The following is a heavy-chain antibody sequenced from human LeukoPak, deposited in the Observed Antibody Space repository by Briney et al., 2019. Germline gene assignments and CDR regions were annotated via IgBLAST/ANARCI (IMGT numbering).Heavy chain of an antibody. CDR3: ARHAENGYDRFDH. CDR1: DGSISSSNW. V-gene: IGHV4-28*01. D-gene: IGHD5-12*01. Sequence: PSETLSLTCAVSDGSISSSNWWGWIRQPPGKGLEWIGYIYYSGSTNFKSPLKSRVTMSGDTSKNQFSLKLNSVTAADTALYYCARHAENGYDRFDHWGQGTLVTVSS. CDR2: IYYSGST. J-gene: IGHJ4*02.